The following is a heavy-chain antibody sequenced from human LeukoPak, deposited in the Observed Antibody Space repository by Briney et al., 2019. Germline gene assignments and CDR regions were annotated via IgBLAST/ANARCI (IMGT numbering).Heavy chain of an antibody. CDR2: INTGSSLI. D-gene: IGHD6-6*01. Sequence: GGSLRLSCAASGFTFSSYAMSWVRQAPGKGLEWVSYINTGSSLIYYADSVQGRFTISRDNAKNSLYLQLNSLRAEDTAVYYCVRDQPYSSSSHFDYWGQGTLVTVSS. V-gene: IGHV3-48*01. CDR1: GFTFSSYA. CDR3: VRDQPYSSSSHFDY. J-gene: IGHJ4*02.